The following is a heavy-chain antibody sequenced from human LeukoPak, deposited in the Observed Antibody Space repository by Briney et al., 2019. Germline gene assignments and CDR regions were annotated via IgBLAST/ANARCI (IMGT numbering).Heavy chain of an antibody. D-gene: IGHD1-26*01. CDR1: GFTFSSYA. J-gene: IGHJ4*02. V-gene: IGHV3-30-3*01. CDR3: ARDEGLYSGSYFIDY. CDR2: ISYDGSNK. Sequence: GGSLRLSCAASGFTFSSYAMHWVRQAPGKRLEWVAVISYDGSNKYYADSVKGRFTISRDNSKNTLYLQMNSLRAEDTAVYYCARDEGLYSGSYFIDYWGQGTLVTVSS.